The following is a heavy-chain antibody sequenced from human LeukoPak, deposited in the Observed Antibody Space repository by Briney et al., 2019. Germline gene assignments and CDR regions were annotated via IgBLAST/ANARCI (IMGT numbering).Heavy chain of an antibody. CDR3: AREKYYCDSCGYASEWYLDL. D-gene: IGHD3-22*01. V-gene: IGHV4-61*02. CDR2: IYTSGST. CDR1: TASISSGSYY. Sequence: TLSLTCTVYTASISSGSYYWSWIRQHAGKGLEWIGRIYTSGSTNYNPSVKSVVAISVDTSKNQFSLKLSSVTAADTAVYYCAREKYYCDSCGYASEWYLDLWGRGTLVTVSS. J-gene: IGHJ2*01.